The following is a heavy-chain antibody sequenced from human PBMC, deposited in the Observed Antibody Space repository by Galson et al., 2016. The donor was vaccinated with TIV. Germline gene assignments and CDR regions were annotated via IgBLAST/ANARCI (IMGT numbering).Heavy chain of an antibody. CDR3: ARRHQLLGRSFDI. Sequence: TLSLTCSVSGASIATSSNYWVWIRPPPGKGLEWIGTIFHSGNTWYNPSLKSRVTISVDTSKRQFSLKVNSLTAADTAVYYCARRHQLLGRSFDIWGQGTVVIVSS. CDR1: GASIATSSNY. J-gene: IGHJ3*02. CDR2: IFHSGNT. V-gene: IGHV4-39*01. D-gene: IGHD2-2*01.